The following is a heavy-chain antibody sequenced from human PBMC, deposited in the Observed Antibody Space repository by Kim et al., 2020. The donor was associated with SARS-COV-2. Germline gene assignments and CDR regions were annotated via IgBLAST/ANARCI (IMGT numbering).Heavy chain of an antibody. CDR1: GFTFSSYA. V-gene: IGHV3-23*01. D-gene: IGHD6-13*01. J-gene: IGHJ4*02. CDR3: AKDHRGSSWYSGYFDY. Sequence: GRSLRLSCAASGFTFSSYAMNWVRQAPGKGLEWVSAISGSDNNTYHTDSVKGRFTISRDNSKNTVYLEMNRLRAGDTAIYYCAKDHRGSSWYSGYFDYWGQGTLVTVSS. CDR2: ISGSDNNT.